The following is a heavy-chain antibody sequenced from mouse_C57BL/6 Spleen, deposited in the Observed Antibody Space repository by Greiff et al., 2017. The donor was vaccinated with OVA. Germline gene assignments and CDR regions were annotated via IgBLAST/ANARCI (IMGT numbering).Heavy chain of an antibody. V-gene: IGHV1-69*01. D-gene: IGHD2-1*01. J-gene: IGHJ4*01. CDR1: GYTFTSYW. CDR2: IDPSDSYT. CDR3: ARRDGNYAMDY. Sequence: QVQLKQPGAELVMPGASVKLSCKASGYTFTSYWMHWVKQRPGQGLEWIGEIDPSDSYTNYNQKFKGKSTLTVDKSSSTAYMQLSSLTSEDAAVYYCARRDGNYAMDYWGQGTSVTVSS.